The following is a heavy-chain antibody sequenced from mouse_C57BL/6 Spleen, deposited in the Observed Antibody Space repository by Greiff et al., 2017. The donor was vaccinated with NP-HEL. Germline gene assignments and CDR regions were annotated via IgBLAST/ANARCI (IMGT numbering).Heavy chain of an antibody. V-gene: IGHV5-4*01. D-gene: IGHD2-1*01. CDR2: ISDGGSYT. Sequence: DVKLVESGGGLVKPGGSLKLSCAASGFTFSSYAMSWVRQTPEKRLEWVATISDGGSYTYYPDNVKGRFTISRDNAKNNLYLQMSHLKSEDTAMYYCARERGNYDFDYWGQGTTLTVSS. CDR3: ARERGNYDFDY. J-gene: IGHJ2*01. CDR1: GFTFSSYA.